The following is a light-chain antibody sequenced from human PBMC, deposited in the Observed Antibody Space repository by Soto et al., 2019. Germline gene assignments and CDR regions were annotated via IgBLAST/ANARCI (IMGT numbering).Light chain of an antibody. V-gene: IGKV1-39*01. CDR1: QSISSY. CDR2: AAS. Sequence: DIQMTQSPSSLYASVGDGVTITCRASQSISSYVSWYQQKPGKAPKLLIYAASRLQSGVPSRFSGSRSGTDFTLTISSLQPEDFATYYCQQSYSRVTFGQGTNVEIK. CDR3: QQSYSRVT. J-gene: IGKJ1*01.